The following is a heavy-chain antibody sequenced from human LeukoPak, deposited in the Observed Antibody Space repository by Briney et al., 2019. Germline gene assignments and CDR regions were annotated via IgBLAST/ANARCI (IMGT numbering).Heavy chain of an antibody. CDR2: INPKSGAT. CDR3: ARVPHEFDF. V-gene: IGHV1-2*02. J-gene: IGHJ4*02. Sequence: ASVKVSCKAFGYTFTGYYMHWVRQAPGQGLEWMGWINPKSGATNYAEKFQGRVTMTRDTSITTAYMELSRLRSDDTAVYYCARVPHEFDFWGQGTLVTVSS. CDR1: GYTFTGYY.